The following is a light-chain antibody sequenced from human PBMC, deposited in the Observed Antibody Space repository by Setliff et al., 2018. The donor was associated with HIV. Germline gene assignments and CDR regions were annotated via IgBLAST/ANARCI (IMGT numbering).Light chain of an antibody. CDR3: QHYNNLPLT. V-gene: IGKV3-15*01. CDR2: GVS. Sequence: EIVMTQSPATLSVSPGERATLSCRASQSVRSNLAWYQQKPGQAPRLLIYGVSTRATGIPARFSGSGSGTEFTLTINSLQSEDFAVYYCQHYNNLPLTFGGGTKVDIK. J-gene: IGKJ4*01. CDR1: QSVRSN.